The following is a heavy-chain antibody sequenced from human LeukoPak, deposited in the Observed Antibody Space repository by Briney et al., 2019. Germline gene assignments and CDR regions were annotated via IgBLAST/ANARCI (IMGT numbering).Heavy chain of an antibody. D-gene: IGHD3-3*01. Sequence: GGSLRLSCAASGFTFRSYSMSWVRQAPGKGLEWVSYISASRSSIYYADSVKGRFTISRDNAKNSLYLQMNSLRADDTAVYYCARDAEARADFWSGYSPTYYMDVWGKGTTVTVSS. CDR2: ISASRSSI. CDR3: ARDAEARADFWSGYSPTYYMDV. V-gene: IGHV3-48*01. J-gene: IGHJ6*03. CDR1: GFTFRSYS.